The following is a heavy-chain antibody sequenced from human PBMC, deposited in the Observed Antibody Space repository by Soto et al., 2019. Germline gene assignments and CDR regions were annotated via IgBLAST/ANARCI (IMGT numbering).Heavy chain of an antibody. V-gene: IGHV4-61*01. Sequence: SETLSLTCTVSGGSVSSGSYYWSWIRQPPGKGLEWIGYIYYSGSTNYNPSLKSRVTISVDTSKNQFSLKLSSVTAADTAVYYCARGDSSSWWGYGMDVWGQGTTVTVS. D-gene: IGHD6-13*01. J-gene: IGHJ6*02. CDR3: ARGDSSSWWGYGMDV. CDR1: GGSVSSGSYY. CDR2: IYYSGST.